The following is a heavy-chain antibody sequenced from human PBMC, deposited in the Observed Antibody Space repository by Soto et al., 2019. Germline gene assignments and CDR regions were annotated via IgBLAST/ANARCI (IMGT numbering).Heavy chain of an antibody. D-gene: IGHD2-15*01. Sequence: PSETLSLTCTVSGGYISSYYWSWIRQPPGKGLEWIGYIYYSGSTNYNPSLKSRVTISVDTSKNQFSLKLSSVTAADTAVYYCARGPIGGYYYYGMDVWGQGTTVTVSS. CDR1: GGYISSYY. CDR3: ARGPIGGYYYYGMDV. J-gene: IGHJ6*02. V-gene: IGHV4-59*01. CDR2: IYYSGST.